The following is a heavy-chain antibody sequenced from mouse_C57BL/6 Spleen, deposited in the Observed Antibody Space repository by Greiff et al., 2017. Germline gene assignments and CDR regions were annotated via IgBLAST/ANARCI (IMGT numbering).Heavy chain of an antibody. V-gene: IGHV5-6*02. CDR1: GFTFSSYG. CDR3: ARHPNGSSYWYFDV. D-gene: IGHD1-1*01. CDR2: ISSGGSYT. Sequence: DVMLVESGGDLVKPGGSLKLSCAASGFTFSSYGMSWVRQTPDKRLEWVATISSGGSYTYYPDSVKGRFTISRDNAKNTLYLQMSSLKSEDTAMYYCARHPNGSSYWYFDVWGTGTTVTVSS. J-gene: IGHJ1*03.